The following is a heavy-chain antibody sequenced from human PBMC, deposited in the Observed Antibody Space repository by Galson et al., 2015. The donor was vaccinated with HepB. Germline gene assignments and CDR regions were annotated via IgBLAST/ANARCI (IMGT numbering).Heavy chain of an antibody. V-gene: IGHV6-1*01. D-gene: IGHD3-16*02. Sequence: CAISGDSVSSYSAGWQWIRQSPSRGLEWLGRTYYRSKWYIDYAVSVNGRISITPDTSRNQFSLQLSSVTPEDTAIYYCAGGGLVRGALGWIDPWGPGILVTASS. J-gene: IGHJ5*02. CDR3: AGGGLVRGALGWIDP. CDR2: TYYRSKWYI. CDR1: GDSVSSYSAG.